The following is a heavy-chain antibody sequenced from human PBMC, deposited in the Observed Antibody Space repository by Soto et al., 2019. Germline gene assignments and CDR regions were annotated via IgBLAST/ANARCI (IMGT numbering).Heavy chain of an antibody. V-gene: IGHV4-59*01. D-gene: IGHD3-22*01. CDR3: ARAGDYYDSSGYYLDY. CDR1: GGSISSYY. Sequence: SETLSLTCTVSGGSISSYYWSWIRQPPGKGLEWIGYIYYSGSTNYNPSLKSRVTISVDTSKNQFSLKLSSVTAADTAVYCCARAGDYYDSSGYYLDYWGQGTLVTVSS. CDR2: IYYSGST. J-gene: IGHJ4*02.